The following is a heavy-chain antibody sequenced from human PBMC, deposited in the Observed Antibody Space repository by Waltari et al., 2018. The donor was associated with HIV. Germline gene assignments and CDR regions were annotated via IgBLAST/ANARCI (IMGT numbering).Heavy chain of an antibody. J-gene: IGHJ4*02. D-gene: IGHD4-4*01. V-gene: IGHV3-33*01. CDR1: GFTVGHVA. Sequence: QVQLVESGGGVVQPGTSLTLSCAVSGFTVGHVAIHWVRQSPGKGLEWLAVYWSDGVEISYANSVKGRFTISKDSSQKTLYLHLTSLRAEDTALYYCARGYSSSRWIPLYHWGRGTLVTVSS. CDR3: ARGYSSSRWIPLYH. CDR2: YWSDGVEI.